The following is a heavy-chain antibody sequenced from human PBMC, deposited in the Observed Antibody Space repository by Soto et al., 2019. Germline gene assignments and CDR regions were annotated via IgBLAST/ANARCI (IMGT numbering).Heavy chain of an antibody. Sequence: EVQLVESGGGLVKPGGSLRLSCAASGFTFSNAWMSWVRQAPGKGLEWVGRIKSKTDGGTTDYAAPVKGRFTISRXXSKNTLYLQMNSLKTEDTAVYYCTTILWFGEELDYWGQGTLVTVSS. CDR2: IKSKTDGGTT. V-gene: IGHV3-15*01. CDR1: GFTFSNAW. D-gene: IGHD3-10*01. J-gene: IGHJ4*02. CDR3: TTILWFGEELDY.